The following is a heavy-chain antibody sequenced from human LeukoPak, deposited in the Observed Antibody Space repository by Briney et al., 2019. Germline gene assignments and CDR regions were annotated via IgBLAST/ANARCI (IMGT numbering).Heavy chain of an antibody. CDR3: ARGGDYSDLRYFDY. D-gene: IGHD4-17*01. Sequence: SETLSLTCTVSGGSINNYYWSWIRQPPGKGLEWIGYIYYRGSTNYNPSLKSRVTFSVDTSKNQFSLKLNSVTAADTAVYYCARGGDYSDLRYFDYWGQGTLVTVSS. CDR1: GGSINNYY. V-gene: IGHV4-59*01. CDR2: IYYRGST. J-gene: IGHJ4*02.